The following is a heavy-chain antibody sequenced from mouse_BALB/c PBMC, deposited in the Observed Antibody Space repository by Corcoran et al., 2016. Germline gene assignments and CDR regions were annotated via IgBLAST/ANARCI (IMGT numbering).Heavy chain of an antibody. J-gene: IGHJ3*01. CDR1: GFSLSTSGMG. D-gene: IGHD4-1*01. CDR3: ARTGTLAWFAY. Sequence: QVTLKESGPGILQPSQSLSLTCSFSGFSLSTSGMGVSWIRQPSGKGLEWLAHIYWDDDKRSNPSLKSRLTISKDTSRNQVFLKITSVDTADTATYYCARTGTLAWFAYWGQGTLVTVSA. CDR2: IYWDDDK. V-gene: IGHV8-12*01.